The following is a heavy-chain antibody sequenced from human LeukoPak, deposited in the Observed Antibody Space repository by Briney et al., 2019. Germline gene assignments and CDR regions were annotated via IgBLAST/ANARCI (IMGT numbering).Heavy chain of an antibody. Sequence: PGGSLRLSCAASGFTVSSNYMSWVRQAPGKGLEWVSVIYSGGSTYYADSVKGRFTISRDNSKNTLYLQMNSLRAEDTAVYYCARGEPGDSMASDYWGQGTLVTVSS. V-gene: IGHV3-53*01. CDR2: IYSGGST. CDR3: ARGEPGDSMASDY. D-gene: IGHD1-14*01. CDR1: GFTVSSNY. J-gene: IGHJ4*02.